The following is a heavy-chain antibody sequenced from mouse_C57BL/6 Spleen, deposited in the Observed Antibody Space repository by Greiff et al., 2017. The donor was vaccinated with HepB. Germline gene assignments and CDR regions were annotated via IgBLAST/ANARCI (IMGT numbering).Heavy chain of an antibody. D-gene: IGHD3-3*01. V-gene: IGHV1-54*01. CDR1: GYAFTNYL. CDR2: INPGSGGT. J-gene: IGHJ4*01. Sequence: QVQLKESGAELVRPGTSVKVSCKASGYAFTNYLIEWVKQRPGQGLEWIGVINPGSGGTNYNEKFKGKATLTADKSSSTAYMQLSSLTSEDSAVYFCARGAEYYAMDYWGQGTSVTVSS. CDR3: ARGAEYYAMDY.